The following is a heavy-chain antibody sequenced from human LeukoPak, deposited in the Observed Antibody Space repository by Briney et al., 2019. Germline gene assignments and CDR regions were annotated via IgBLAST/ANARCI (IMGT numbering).Heavy chain of an antibody. CDR2: ISYDGSNK. V-gene: IGHV3-30-3*01. J-gene: IGHJ3*02. CDR3: ARERRTTVADAFDI. Sequence: GGSLRLSCAASGFTFSNYAMHWVRQAPGKGLEWVAVISYDGSNKYYADSVKGRFTISRDNSKNTLYLQMNSLRAEDTAVYHCARERRTTVADAFDIWGQGTMVTVSS. D-gene: IGHD4-23*01. CDR1: GFTFSNYA.